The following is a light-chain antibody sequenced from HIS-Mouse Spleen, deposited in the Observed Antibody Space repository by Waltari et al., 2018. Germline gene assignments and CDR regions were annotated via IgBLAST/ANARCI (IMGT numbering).Light chain of an antibody. CDR3: AAWDDSLSGPV. CDR1: SSNIGSNY. Sequence: PHSASGTPGQRVTISCSGSSSNIGSNYVYWYQQLPGTAPKLLIYRNNQRPSGVPDRFSGSKSGTSASLAISGLRSEDEADYYCAAWDDSLSGPVFGGGTKLTVL. CDR2: RNN. V-gene: IGLV1-47*01. J-gene: IGLJ3*02.